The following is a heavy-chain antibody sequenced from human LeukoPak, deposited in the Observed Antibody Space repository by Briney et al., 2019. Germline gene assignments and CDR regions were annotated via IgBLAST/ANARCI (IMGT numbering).Heavy chain of an antibody. CDR3: ARERLVDYSFYYMDV. V-gene: IGHV3-21*01. Sequence: PGGSLRLSCAASRFTFSSYSMNWVRQAPGKGLEWVSSISSSSSYIYYADSVKGRFTISRDNAKNSLYLQMNSLRAEDTAVYYCARERLVDYSFYYMDVWGKGTSVTVSS. CDR1: RFTFSSYS. J-gene: IGHJ6*03. D-gene: IGHD6-6*01. CDR2: ISSSSSYI.